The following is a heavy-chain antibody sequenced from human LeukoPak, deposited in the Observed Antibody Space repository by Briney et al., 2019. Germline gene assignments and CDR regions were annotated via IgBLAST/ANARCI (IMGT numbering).Heavy chain of an antibody. V-gene: IGHV3-33*01. J-gene: IGHJ4*02. CDR3: ARDHGGSYYFLDY. CDR1: GFTFSSYG. CDR2: IWYDGSNK. Sequence: GGSLRLSCAASGFTFSSYGMHWVRQAPGKGLEWVAVIWYDGSNKYYADSVKGRFTISRDNSKNTLYLQMNSLRAEDTAVYYCARDHGGSYYFLDYWGQGTLVTVSS. D-gene: IGHD1-26*01.